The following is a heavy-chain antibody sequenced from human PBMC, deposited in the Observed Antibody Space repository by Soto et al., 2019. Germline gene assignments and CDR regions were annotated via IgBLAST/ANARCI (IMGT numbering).Heavy chain of an antibody. CDR3: ARGARQQLGPNYYYYYGMDV. CDR1: GFTFSSYG. J-gene: IGHJ6*02. CDR2: IWYEGSNK. V-gene: IGHV3-33*01. Sequence: QPGGSLRLSCAASGFTFSSYGMHSVRQAPGKGLELVAVIWYEGSNKYYADYVKGRFTISRDNSKNTLYMQMNSQRAEDTAVYYCARGARQQLGPNYYYYYGMDVWGQGTTVTVSS. D-gene: IGHD6-13*01.